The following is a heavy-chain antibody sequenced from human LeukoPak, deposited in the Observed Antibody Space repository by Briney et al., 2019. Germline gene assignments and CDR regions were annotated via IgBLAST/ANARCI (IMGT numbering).Heavy chain of an antibody. D-gene: IGHD2-2*01. CDR2: INHSGST. J-gene: IGHJ4*02. CDR1: GGSFSGYY. V-gene: IGHV4-34*01. CDR3: ARGGEAAANPPFDY. Sequence: SETLSLSCAVYGGSFSGYYWSWIRQPPGKGLEWIGEINHSGSTNYNPSLKSRVTISVDTSKNQFSLKLSSVTAADTAVYYCARGGEAAANPPFDYWGQGTLVTVSS.